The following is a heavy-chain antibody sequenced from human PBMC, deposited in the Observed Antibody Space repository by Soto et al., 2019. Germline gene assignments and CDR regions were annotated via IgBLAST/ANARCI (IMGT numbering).Heavy chain of an antibody. CDR2: ISAYNGNT. Sequence: ASVKVSCKASGYTFTNYGITWVRQAPGQGLEWMGWISAYNGNTNYAQKLQGRVTMTTDTSTSTAYMELRSLRSDDTAVYYCAHGVDSSGLGAFDIWGQGTMVTVSS. J-gene: IGHJ3*02. CDR3: AHGVDSSGLGAFDI. CDR1: GYTFTNYG. V-gene: IGHV1-18*01. D-gene: IGHD6-19*01.